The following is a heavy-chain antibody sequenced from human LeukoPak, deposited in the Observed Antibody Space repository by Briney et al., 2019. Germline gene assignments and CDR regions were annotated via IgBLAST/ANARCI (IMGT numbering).Heavy chain of an antibody. J-gene: IGHJ4*02. Sequence: GGSLRLSCAASGFTVSTNYMSWVRQAPGKGLEWVSVIYSGGSTYYADSVKGRFTISRDISKNTLYLQMNSLRAEDTAVYYCARGSGSYYWFDYWGQGTLVTVSS. CDR2: IYSGGST. D-gene: IGHD1-26*01. CDR1: GFTVSTNY. CDR3: ARGSGSYYWFDY. V-gene: IGHV3-66*01.